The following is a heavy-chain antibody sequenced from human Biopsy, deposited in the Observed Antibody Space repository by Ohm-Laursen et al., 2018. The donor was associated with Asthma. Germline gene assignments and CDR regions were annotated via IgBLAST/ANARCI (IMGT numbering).Heavy chain of an antibody. CDR3: ARVQKSPGDRWFDP. Sequence: GASVKVSCKASAYTFIGYHLHWVRQAPGEGLEWMGWINPNGGATIYAQKFQGRVTMTRDTSTSTAYMELSRLTSDDTAVYYCARVQKSPGDRWFDPWGQGTLVTVSS. V-gene: IGHV1-2*02. CDR1: AYTFIGYH. D-gene: IGHD7-27*01. J-gene: IGHJ5*02. CDR2: INPNGGAT.